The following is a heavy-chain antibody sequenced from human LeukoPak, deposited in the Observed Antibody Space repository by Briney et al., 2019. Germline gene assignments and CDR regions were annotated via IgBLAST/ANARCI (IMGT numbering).Heavy chain of an antibody. CDR2: ISRSGTYI. J-gene: IGHJ6*03. CDR1: GFTFVTYN. D-gene: IGHD6-25*01. Sequence: GGSLRLSCAASGFTFVTYNMNWVRQAPGTGLEWVSSISRSGTYIYYADSVKGRFTISRDNAKNSLYLQMSSLRAEDTAVYYCARGSSSDSLYYYYMDVWGKGTTVTVSS. CDR3: ARGSSSDSLYYYYMDV. V-gene: IGHV3-21*01.